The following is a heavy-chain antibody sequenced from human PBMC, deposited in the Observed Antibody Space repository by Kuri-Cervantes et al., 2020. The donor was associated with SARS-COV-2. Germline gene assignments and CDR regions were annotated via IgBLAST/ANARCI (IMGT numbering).Heavy chain of an antibody. D-gene: IGHD3-16*02. CDR2: IYTSGST. CDR3: ARESAQGTFGGVIVIIDY. CDR1: GGSISSYY. V-gene: IGHV4-4*07. Sequence: SETLSLTCTVSGGSISSYYWSWIRQPAGKGLEWIGRIYTSGSTNYNPSLKSRVTMSVDTSKNQFSLKVSSVTAADTAVYYCARESAQGTFGGVIVIIDYWGQGTLVTVSS. J-gene: IGHJ4*02.